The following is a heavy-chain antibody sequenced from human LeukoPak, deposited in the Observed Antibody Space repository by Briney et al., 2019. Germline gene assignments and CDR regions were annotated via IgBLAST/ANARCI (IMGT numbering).Heavy chain of an antibody. CDR2: ISYDGSNK. Sequence: GGSLRLSCAASGFTLSSYAMHWVRQAPGKGLEWVAVISYDGSNKYYADSVKGRFTISRDNSKNTLYLQMNSLRAEDTAVYYCARDNDSSGYYLDYWGQGTLVTVSS. CDR1: GFTLSSYA. D-gene: IGHD3-22*01. V-gene: IGHV3-30-3*01. CDR3: ARDNDSSGYYLDY. J-gene: IGHJ4*02.